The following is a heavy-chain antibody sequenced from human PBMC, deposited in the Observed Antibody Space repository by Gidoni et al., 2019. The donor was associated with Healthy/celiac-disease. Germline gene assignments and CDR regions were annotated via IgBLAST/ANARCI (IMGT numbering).Heavy chain of an antibody. CDR2: ISGSGGST. D-gene: IGHD6-19*01. Sequence: EVQLLESGGGLVHPGGSLRLSCSASGFTFSSYAMSWGRQAPGKGREWVSAISGSGGSTYYADSVKGRFTISRDNSKNTLYLQMNSLRAEDTAVYYCAKWSGSGWYGGGWFDPWGQGTLVTVSS. V-gene: IGHV3-23*01. CDR3: AKWSGSGWYGGGWFDP. J-gene: IGHJ5*02. CDR1: GFTFSSYA.